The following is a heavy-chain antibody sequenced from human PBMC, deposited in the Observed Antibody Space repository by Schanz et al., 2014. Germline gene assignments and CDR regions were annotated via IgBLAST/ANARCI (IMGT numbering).Heavy chain of an antibody. CDR1: GFTFTTYA. Sequence: DVQLLESGGGLVQPGESLRLSCAASGFTFTTYAMTWVRQAPGKGLEWVSNISPTGSSTYYADSVKGRFTISRDNSKNTLYLQMNSLRAEDTAVYYCAKDVRPVANTVHFYYMDVWGQGTTVNVSS. D-gene: IGHD6-19*01. CDR3: AKDVRPVANTVHFYYMDV. V-gene: IGHV3-23*01. CDR2: ISPTGSST. J-gene: IGHJ6*02.